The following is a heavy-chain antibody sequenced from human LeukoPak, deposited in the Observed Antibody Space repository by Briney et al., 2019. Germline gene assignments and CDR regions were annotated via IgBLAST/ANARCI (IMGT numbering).Heavy chain of an antibody. D-gene: IGHD2-15*01. J-gene: IGHJ4*02. CDR1: GGSISSSSYY. CDR2: IYYSGST. Sequence: SETLSLTCTVSGGSISSSSYYWGWIRQPPGKGLEWIGSIYYSGSTYYNPSLKSRVTISVDTSKNQFSLKLSSVTAADTAVYYCARHVGSGRGPTVFDYWGQGTLVTVSS. CDR3: ARHVGSGRGPTVFDY. V-gene: IGHV4-39*01.